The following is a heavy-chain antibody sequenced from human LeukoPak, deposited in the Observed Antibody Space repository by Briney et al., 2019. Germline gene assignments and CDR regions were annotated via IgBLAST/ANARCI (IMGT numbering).Heavy chain of an antibody. D-gene: IGHD6-13*01. V-gene: IGHV3-21*01. Sequence: GGSLRLSCAASGFTFSSYSMNWVRQAPGKGLEWVSSISSSSSYIYYADSVKGRFTISRDNAKNSLHLQMNSLRAEDTAVYYCARDIADERDYWGQGTLVTVSS. CDR2: ISSSSSYI. CDR3: ARDIADERDY. CDR1: GFTFSSYS. J-gene: IGHJ4*02.